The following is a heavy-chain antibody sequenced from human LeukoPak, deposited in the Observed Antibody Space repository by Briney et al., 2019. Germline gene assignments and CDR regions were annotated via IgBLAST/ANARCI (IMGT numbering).Heavy chain of an antibody. CDR1: GDSIRSGGYY. CDR3: ARILGYSYGQADY. CDR2: IHYNGNA. Sequence: SETLSLTCSVSGDSIRSGGYYWTWIRQHPGEGLEWIGFIHYNGNAYYNPSVKSRVTISIDTSKKQFSLNLSSVTAADTAVYYCARILGYSYGQADYWGQGTLVTVSS. V-gene: IGHV4-31*03. J-gene: IGHJ4*02. D-gene: IGHD5-18*01.